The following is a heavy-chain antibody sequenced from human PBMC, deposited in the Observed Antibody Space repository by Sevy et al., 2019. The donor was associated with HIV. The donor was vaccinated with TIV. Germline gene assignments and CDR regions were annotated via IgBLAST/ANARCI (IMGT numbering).Heavy chain of an antibody. CDR1: GYTFTSYG. J-gene: IGHJ3*02. CDR3: ARVLLSDIEGAFDI. D-gene: IGHD2-15*01. CDR2: ISAYNGNT. V-gene: IGHV1-18*01. Sequence: ASVKVSCKASGYTFTSYGISWVRQAPGQGLEWMGWISAYNGNTNYAQKLQGRVTMTTDTSTSTAYMELRSLRSDDTAVYYCARVLLSDIEGAFDIWGQGTMVTVSS.